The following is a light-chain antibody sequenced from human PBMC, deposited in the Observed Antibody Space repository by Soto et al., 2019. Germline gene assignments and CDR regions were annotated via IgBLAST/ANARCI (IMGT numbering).Light chain of an antibody. Sequence: GARVIITCRASQSISSWLAWYQQKPGKAPNLLIYKASTLKSGVPSRFSGSGSGTEFTLTISSLQSDDFATYYCQQYDNDSWTFGQGTKVEIK. CDR3: QQYDNDSWT. CDR2: KAS. J-gene: IGKJ1*01. V-gene: IGKV1-5*03. CDR1: QSISSW.